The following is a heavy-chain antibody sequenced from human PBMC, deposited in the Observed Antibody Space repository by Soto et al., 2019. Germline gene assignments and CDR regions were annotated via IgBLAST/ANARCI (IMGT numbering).Heavy chain of an antibody. D-gene: IGHD1-26*01. Sequence: ASVKVSCKTSGYTFTGYGINWVRQAPGHGLEWMGWISAFNGNTKYGQNVQGRVIMTTDTSASTAYMELRSLRSDDTAVYFCGRGGSGGIIDFWGPGTMVAFSS. V-gene: IGHV1-18*01. CDR1: GYTFTGYG. J-gene: IGHJ3*01. CDR2: ISAFNGNT. CDR3: GRGGSGGIIDF.